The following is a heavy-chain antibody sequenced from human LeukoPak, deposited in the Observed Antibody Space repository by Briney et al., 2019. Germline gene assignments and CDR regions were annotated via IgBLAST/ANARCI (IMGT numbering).Heavy chain of an antibody. CDR2: ISGSGGST. CDR3: AKALEQETVIALDS. J-gene: IGHJ4*02. V-gene: IGHV3-23*01. D-gene: IGHD6-13*01. CDR1: GFTFSTYA. Sequence: GGSLRLSCAASGFTFSTYAMSWVRQAPGKGLEWVSAISGSGGSTYYADSVKGRFTISRDNPKNTLYLQMNSLRAEDTSIYFCAKALEQETVIALDSWGQGTLVTVSS.